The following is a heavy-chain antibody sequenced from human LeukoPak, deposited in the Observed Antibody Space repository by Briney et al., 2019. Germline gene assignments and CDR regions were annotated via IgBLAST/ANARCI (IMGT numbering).Heavy chain of an antibody. CDR2: ISGSGGST. V-gene: IGHV3-23*01. D-gene: IGHD3-22*01. CDR3: ARVPITTYAFDI. CDR1: GFTFSSYG. J-gene: IGHJ3*02. Sequence: PGGSLRLSCAGSGFTFSSYGMSWVRQAPGKGLEWVSGISGSGGSTYYADSVKGRFTISRDNAKNSLYLQMNSLRAEDTAVYYCARVPITTYAFDIWGQGTVVTVSS.